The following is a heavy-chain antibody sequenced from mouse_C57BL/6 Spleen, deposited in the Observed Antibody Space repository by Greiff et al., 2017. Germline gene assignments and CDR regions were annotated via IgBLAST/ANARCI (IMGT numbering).Heavy chain of an antibody. J-gene: IGHJ3*01. CDR2: IRSKSNNYAT. V-gene: IGHV10-1*01. CDR3: VRDGYYVSWFAY. D-gene: IGHD2-3*01. CDR1: GFSFNTYA. Sequence: EVHLVESGGGLVQPKGSLKLSCAASGFSFNTYAMNWVRKAPGKGLEWVARIRSKSNNYATYYADSVKDRFTISRDDSESMLYLQMNNLKTEDTAMYYCVRDGYYVSWFAYWGQGTLVTVSA.